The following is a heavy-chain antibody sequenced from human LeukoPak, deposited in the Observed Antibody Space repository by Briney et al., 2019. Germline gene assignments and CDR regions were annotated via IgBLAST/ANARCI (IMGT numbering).Heavy chain of an antibody. CDR2: ISGNGRSA. V-gene: IGHV3-23*01. Sequence: GGSLRLSCAASGFTVSSNYMTWVRQAPGKGLEWVSVISGNGRSAYYADSVKGRFTISRDNSKDTLYLQMNSLRAEDTALYYCAQDYSGYDLSAGYWGQGTLVTVSS. CDR3: AQDYSGYDLSAGY. D-gene: IGHD5-12*01. CDR1: GFTVSSNY. J-gene: IGHJ4*02.